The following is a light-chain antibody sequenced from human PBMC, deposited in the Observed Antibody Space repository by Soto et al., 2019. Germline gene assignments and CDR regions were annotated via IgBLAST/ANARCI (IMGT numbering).Light chain of an antibody. J-gene: IGKJ4*01. V-gene: IGKV3-20*01. CDR1: QSVSSTY. Sequence: EIVLTQSPGTLSLSPGERATLSCRASQSVSSTYLAWYQQKPGQAPRLLIYGASSRATGIPDRFSGSGSGTDFTLTISRLETEDFAVYYCQHYGSLVLTFGGGNNVEIK. CDR3: QHYGSLVLT. CDR2: GAS.